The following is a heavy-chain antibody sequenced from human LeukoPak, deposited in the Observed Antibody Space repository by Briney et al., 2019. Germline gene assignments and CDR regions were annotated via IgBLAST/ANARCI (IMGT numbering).Heavy chain of an antibody. CDR1: GGSISSSSYY. D-gene: IGHD5-24*01. CDR3: ATDTHTAVEMATQTFGIFDI. J-gene: IGHJ3*02. CDR2: MFHSGST. V-gene: IGHV4-39*07. Sequence: SETLSLTCTVSGGSISSSSYYWGWIRQPPGKGLEWIASMFHSGSTYYNPSLKSRVTTSADTSKNEFSLKLSSVTAADTAVYYCATDTHTAVEMATQTFGIFDIWGQGTMVAVSS.